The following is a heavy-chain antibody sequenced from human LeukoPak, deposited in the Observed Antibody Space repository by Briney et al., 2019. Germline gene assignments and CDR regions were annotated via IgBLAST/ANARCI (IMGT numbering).Heavy chain of an antibody. CDR2: ISYSASS. CDR3: ARAGGWYVRWFDP. V-gene: IGHV4-59*02. CDR1: GGSVSNYY. J-gene: IGHJ5*02. D-gene: IGHD6-19*01. Sequence: SETLSLTCTVSGGSVSNYYWSWIRQPPGKGLEWLGYISYSASSNYNPSLKSRVSISVDTSKNQFSLKLSSVTATDTAVYYCARAGGWYVRWFDPWGQGTLVTVSS.